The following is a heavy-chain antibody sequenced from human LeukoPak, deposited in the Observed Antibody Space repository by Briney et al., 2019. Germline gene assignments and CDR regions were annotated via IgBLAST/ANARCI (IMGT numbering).Heavy chain of an antibody. Sequence: SETLSLTCAVSGGSISSGGYSWSWIRQPPGKGLEWIGYIYHSGSTYYNPSLKSRVTISVDRSKNQSSLKLSSVTAADTAVYYCATHDILTGYYDYWGQGTLVTVSS. CDR2: IYHSGST. V-gene: IGHV4-30-2*01. J-gene: IGHJ4*02. D-gene: IGHD3-9*01. CDR3: ATHDILTGYYDY. CDR1: GGSISSGGYS.